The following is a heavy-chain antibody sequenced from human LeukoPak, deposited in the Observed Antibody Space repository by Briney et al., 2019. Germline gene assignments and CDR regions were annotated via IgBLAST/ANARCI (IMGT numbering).Heavy chain of an antibody. J-gene: IGHJ2*01. V-gene: IGHV4-61*02. Sequence: SETLSLTCTVSGGSISSGSYYWSWIRQPAGKGLEWIGRIYTSGSTNYNPSLKSRVTISVDTSKNQFSLKLSSVTAADTAVYYCAREAVVPAAILLKYFDLWGRGTLVTVSS. CDR2: IYTSGST. CDR3: AREAVVPAAILLKYFDL. CDR1: GGSISSGSYY. D-gene: IGHD2-2*02.